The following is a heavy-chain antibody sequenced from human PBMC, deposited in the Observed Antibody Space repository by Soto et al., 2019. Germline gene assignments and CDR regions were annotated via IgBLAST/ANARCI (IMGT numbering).Heavy chain of an antibody. CDR1: GYTFTSYG. J-gene: IGHJ4*02. Sequence: QVQLVQSGAEVKKPGASVKVSCKASGYTFTSYGISWVRQAPGQGLEWMGWISAYNGNTNYAPKLQSRVTITTDTSTSTPYMELRSLRSDDTAVYYCARESSSSRHDYWGQGTLVTVSS. CDR2: ISAYNGNT. CDR3: ARESSSSRHDY. V-gene: IGHV1-18*01. D-gene: IGHD6-13*01.